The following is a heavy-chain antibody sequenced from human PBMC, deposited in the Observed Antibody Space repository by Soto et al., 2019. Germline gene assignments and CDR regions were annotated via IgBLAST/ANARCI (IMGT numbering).Heavy chain of an antibody. CDR2: IIPIFGTA. Sequence: ASVKVACKASGGTFSSYAISWVRQAPGQGLEWMGGIIPIFGTANYAQKFQGRVTITADESTSTAYMELSSLRSEDTAVYYCAISVGNSKGSNHRWFDYWGQGTLVTVSS. CDR1: GGTFSSYA. D-gene: IGHD2-2*01. J-gene: IGHJ4*02. CDR3: AISVGNSKGSNHRWFDY. V-gene: IGHV1-69*13.